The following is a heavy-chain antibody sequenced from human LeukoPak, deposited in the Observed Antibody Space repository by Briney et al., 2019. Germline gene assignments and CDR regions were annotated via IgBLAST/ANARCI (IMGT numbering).Heavy chain of an antibody. Sequence: GGSLRLSCAASGFTFNNHAMTWVRQAPGKALEWVSAISGSGSTYYADSVKGRFTISRDISKNTLYLQMNSLRAEDTAVYYCAKGPLIEVAGTTWDHWGQGTLVTVSS. J-gene: IGHJ4*02. CDR2: ISGSGST. CDR3: AKGPLIEVAGTTWDH. V-gene: IGHV3-23*01. D-gene: IGHD6-19*01. CDR1: GFTFNNHA.